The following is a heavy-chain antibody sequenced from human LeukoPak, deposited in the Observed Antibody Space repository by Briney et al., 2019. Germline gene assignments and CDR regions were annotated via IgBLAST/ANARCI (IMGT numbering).Heavy chain of an antibody. Sequence: PGGSLRLSCAASGFNFRGYTMNWVRQAPGEGREGVSSICNGGSYIYYAESVRGRFTISRDNARNSLYLQMHSLRAEDTALHYGAPYYYGSGSYSYGMDVWGQGTTVTVSS. V-gene: IGHV3-21*01. CDR1: GFNFRGYT. CDR2: ICNGGSYI. D-gene: IGHD3-10*01. J-gene: IGHJ6*02. CDR3: APYYYGSGSYSYGMDV.